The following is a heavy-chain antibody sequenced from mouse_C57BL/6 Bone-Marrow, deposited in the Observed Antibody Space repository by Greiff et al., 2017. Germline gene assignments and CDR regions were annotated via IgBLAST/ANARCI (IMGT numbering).Heavy chain of an antibody. CDR2: INPDSSTI. J-gene: IGHJ4*01. CDR3: ARQGYDETYYAMDY. D-gene: IGHD2-2*01. CDR1: GIDFSRYW. V-gene: IGHV4-1*01. Sequence: EVKLMESGGGLVQPGGSLKLSCAASGIDFSRYWMSWVRRAPGKGLEWIGEINPDSSTINYAPSLKDKFIISRDNAKNTLYLQMSKVRSEDTALYYCARQGYDETYYAMDYWGQGTSVTVSS.